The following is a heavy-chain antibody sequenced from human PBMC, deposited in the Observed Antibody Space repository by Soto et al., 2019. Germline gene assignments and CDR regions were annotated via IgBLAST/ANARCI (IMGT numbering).Heavy chain of an antibody. CDR1: GFTFDDYA. CDR2: ISWNSDNI. J-gene: IGHJ5*02. CDR3: AKDAAADGTHSFDP. V-gene: IGHV3-9*01. Sequence: EVQLVESGGGLVQPGRSLRLSCAASGFTFDDYAMHWVRQAPGKGLEWVSGISWNSDNIGYADSVKGRFTISRDNAKNSLYLQMNSLRVEDTALYYCAKDAAADGTHSFDPWGQGTLVTVSS. D-gene: IGHD6-13*01.